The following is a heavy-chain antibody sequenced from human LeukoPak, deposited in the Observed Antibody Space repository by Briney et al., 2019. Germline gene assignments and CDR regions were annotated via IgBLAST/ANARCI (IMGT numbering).Heavy chain of an antibody. Sequence: GASVKVSCKASGYTFTSYGISWVRQAPGQGLEWMGWISAYNGNTNYAQKLQGRVTMTTDTSTSTAYMELRSLRSDDTAVYYCARVVRGRELPLYYYYMDVWGKGTTVTVSS. V-gene: IGHV1-18*01. J-gene: IGHJ6*03. CDR3: ARVVRGRELPLYYYYMDV. D-gene: IGHD1-7*01. CDR1: GYTFTSYG. CDR2: ISAYNGNT.